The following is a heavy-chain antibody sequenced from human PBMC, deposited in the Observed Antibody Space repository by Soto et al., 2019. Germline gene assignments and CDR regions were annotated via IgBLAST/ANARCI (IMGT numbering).Heavy chain of an antibody. CDR3: ARHYSSGSRNWFDP. CDR1: GGSINSSSYF. Sequence: SETLSLTCSVSGGSINSSSYFWGWVRQPPGKGLEWIGSIYYSWSTYYNPSLRSRVTISVDTSKNQFSLKLSSVTAADTAVFYCARHYSSGSRNWFDPWGQGTLVTVSS. D-gene: IGHD6-19*01. J-gene: IGHJ5*02. CDR2: IYYSWST. V-gene: IGHV4-39*01.